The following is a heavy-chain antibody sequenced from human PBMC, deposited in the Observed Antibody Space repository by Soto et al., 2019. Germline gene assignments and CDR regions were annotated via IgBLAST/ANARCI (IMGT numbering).Heavy chain of an antibody. CDR3: TRANWYSEY. V-gene: IGHV4-59*11. CDR2: IYYNGNT. J-gene: IGHJ4*02. D-gene: IGHD7-27*01. CDR1: GGSISNHY. Sequence: QVQLQESGPGLVKPSETLSLTCTVSGGSISNHYWSWIRQPPGKGLEWIGYIYYNGNTNYNPPLKSRVTMSVDTSKNQISLKVSSVTAADTAVYYCTRANWYSEYWGQGTLVTVSS.